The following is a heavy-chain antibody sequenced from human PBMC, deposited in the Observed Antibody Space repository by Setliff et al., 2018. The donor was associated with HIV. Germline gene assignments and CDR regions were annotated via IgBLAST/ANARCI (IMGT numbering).Heavy chain of an antibody. V-gene: IGHV1-3*04. CDR3: ARGCAAAGCYPAIYHFDS. J-gene: IGHJ4*02. CDR2: IDTDNGYR. CDR1: GYTFSEYA. D-gene: IGHD2-2*01. Sequence: ASVKVSCKASGYTFSEYAIHWVRQAPGQRLEWMGRIDTDNGYRRYSPKLQGRVTITKDTSANTAYMELRGLRSEDMAVYYCARGCAAAGCYPAIYHFDSWGQGTLVTVSS.